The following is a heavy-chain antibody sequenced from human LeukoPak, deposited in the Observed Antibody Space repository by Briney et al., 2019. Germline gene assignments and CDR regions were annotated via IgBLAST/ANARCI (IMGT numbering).Heavy chain of an antibody. V-gene: IGHV3-30*02. J-gene: IGHJ5*02. D-gene: IGHD2-2*02. CDR2: IRYDGSNK. Sequence: PGGSLRLSCAASGFTFSSYGMHWVRQAPGKGLEWVAFIRYDGSNKYYADSVKGRFTISRDNSKNTLYLQMNSLRAEDTAVHYCAKDEYCSSTSCYTGGGAWNWFDPWGQGTLVTVSS. CDR1: GFTFSSYG. CDR3: AKDEYCSSTSCYTGGGAWNWFDP.